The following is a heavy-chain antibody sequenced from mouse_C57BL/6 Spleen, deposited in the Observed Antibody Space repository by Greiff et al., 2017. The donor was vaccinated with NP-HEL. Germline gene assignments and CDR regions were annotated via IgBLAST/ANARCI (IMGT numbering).Heavy chain of an antibody. V-gene: IGHV1-26*01. CDR1: GYTFTDYY. Sequence: VQLQQSGPELVKPGASVKISCKASGYTFTDYYMNWVKQSHGKSLEWIGDINPNNGGTSYNQKFKGKATLTVDKSSSTAYMELRSLTSEDSAVYDCARYWAGGVYYFDYWGQGTTLTVSS. CDR2: INPNNGGT. CDR3: ARYWAGGVYYFDY. D-gene: IGHD4-1*01. J-gene: IGHJ2*01.